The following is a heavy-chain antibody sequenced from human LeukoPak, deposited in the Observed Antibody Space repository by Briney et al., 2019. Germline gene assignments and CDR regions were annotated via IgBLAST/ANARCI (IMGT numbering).Heavy chain of an antibody. V-gene: IGHV3-30-3*01. CDR2: ISYDGSNK. CDR1: GFTFSRYA. D-gene: IGHD3-22*01. J-gene: IGHJ4*02. CDR3: ASHYDTSGYHYFDF. Sequence: PGGSLRFSCAASGFTFSRYAMHWVRQAPGKGLEWVAVISYDGSNKYYADSVKGRFTISRDSSKNTLYLQMNSLRAEDTAVYYCASHYDTSGYHYFDFRGQGTLVTVSS.